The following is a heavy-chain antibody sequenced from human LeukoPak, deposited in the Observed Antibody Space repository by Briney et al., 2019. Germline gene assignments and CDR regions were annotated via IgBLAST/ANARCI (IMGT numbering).Heavy chain of an antibody. CDR2: ISYDGSNK. Sequence: PGGSLRLSCAASGFTFSSYAMHWVRQAPGKGLERVAVISYDGSNKYYADSVKGRFTISRDSSRNTLYLQMNSLRVEDSAVYYCAEDTHSSSWYDHWGQGTLVTVSS. CDR1: GFTFSSYA. D-gene: IGHD6-13*01. CDR3: AEDTHSSSWYDH. J-gene: IGHJ5*02. V-gene: IGHV3-30*14.